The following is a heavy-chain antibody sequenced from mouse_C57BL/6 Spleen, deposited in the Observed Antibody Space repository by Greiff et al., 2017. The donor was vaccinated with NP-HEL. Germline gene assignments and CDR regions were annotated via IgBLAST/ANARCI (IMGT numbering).Heavy chain of an antibody. J-gene: IGHJ4*01. CDR2: IDPSDSYT. Sequence: VQLQQPGAELVKPGASVKLSCKASGYTFTSYWMQWVKQRPGQGLEWIGEIDPSDSYTNYNQKFKGKATLTVDTSSSTAYMQLSSLTSEDSAVYYCARRNYGYDEGYAMDYWGQGTSVTVSS. CDR3: ARRNYGYDEGYAMDY. V-gene: IGHV1-50*01. D-gene: IGHD2-2*01. CDR1: GYTFTSYW.